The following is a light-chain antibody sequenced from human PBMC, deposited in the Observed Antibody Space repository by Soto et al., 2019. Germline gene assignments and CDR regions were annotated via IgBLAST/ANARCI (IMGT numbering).Light chain of an antibody. Sequence: EIVLTQSPGTLSLSPGERVTLSCRASQSVSGAYLAWYQQKPGQPPRLLIYATSSRATGIPDRFSGSGSGTDFTLTINSLEPEDFAVYYCQQYGSSPRTFGQGTKVDIK. CDR3: QQYGSSPRT. J-gene: IGKJ1*01. V-gene: IGKV3-20*01. CDR1: QSVSGAY. CDR2: ATS.